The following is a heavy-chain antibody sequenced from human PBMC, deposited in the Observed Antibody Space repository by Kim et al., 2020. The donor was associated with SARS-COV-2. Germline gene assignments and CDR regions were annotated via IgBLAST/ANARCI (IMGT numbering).Heavy chain of an antibody. V-gene: IGHV4-39*01. CDR3: ARRNWENWFDP. CDR2: IYYSGST. D-gene: IGHD7-27*01. J-gene: IGHJ5*02. Sequence: SETLSLTCTVSGGSISSSSYYWGWIRQPPGKGLEWIGSIYYSGSTYYNPSLKSRVTISVDTSKNQFSLKLSSVTAADTAVYYCARRNWENWFDPWGQGTL. CDR1: GGSISSSSYY.